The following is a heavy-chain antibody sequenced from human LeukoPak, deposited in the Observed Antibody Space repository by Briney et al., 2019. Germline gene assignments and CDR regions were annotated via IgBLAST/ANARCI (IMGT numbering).Heavy chain of an antibody. V-gene: IGHV4-4*07. J-gene: IGHJ4*02. Sequence: AETLSLTCTVSGGSISSYNWSWIRQPAGKGLEWIGRIYTSGSTNYNPSLKSRVTMSVDTSKNQFSLKLSSVTAADTAVYYCARDYGSGSYSPFDYWGQGTLVTVSS. CDR3: ARDYGSGSYSPFDY. CDR1: GGSISSYN. CDR2: IYTSGST. D-gene: IGHD3-10*01.